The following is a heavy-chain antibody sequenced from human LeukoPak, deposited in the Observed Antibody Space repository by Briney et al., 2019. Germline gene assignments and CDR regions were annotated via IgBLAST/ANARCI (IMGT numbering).Heavy chain of an antibody. CDR2: IIPILGIA. CDR3: AREYYDSSGYYKPPYYYGMDV. CDR1: GGTFSSYA. Sequence: ASVKVSCKASGGTFSSYAISWVRQAPGQGLERMGRIIPILGIANYAQKFQGRVTITADKSTSTAYMELSSLRSEDTAVYYCAREYYDSSGYYKPPYYYGMDVWGQGTTVTVSS. V-gene: IGHV1-69*04. J-gene: IGHJ6*02. D-gene: IGHD3-22*01.